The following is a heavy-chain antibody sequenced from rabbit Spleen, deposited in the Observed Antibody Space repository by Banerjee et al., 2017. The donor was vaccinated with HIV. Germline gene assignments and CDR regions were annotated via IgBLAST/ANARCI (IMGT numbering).Heavy chain of an antibody. V-gene: IGHV1S40*01. CDR2: IFAGGTDTT. Sequence: QSLEESGGDLVKPEGSLTLTCQASGIDFSGTVYVCWVRQAPGKGLEWIACIFAGGTDTTYYASWAKGRFTISKTSSTTVTLQMTSLTAADTATYFCARYSASTYPMWGPGTLVTVS. J-gene: IGHJ4*01. CDR3: ARYSASTYPM. D-gene: IGHD8-1*01. CDR1: GIDFSGTVY.